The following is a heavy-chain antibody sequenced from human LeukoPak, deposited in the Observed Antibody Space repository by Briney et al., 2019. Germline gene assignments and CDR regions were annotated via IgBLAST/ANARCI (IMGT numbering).Heavy chain of an antibody. CDR2: TYYRSKSYS. CDR3: ARDSRVSNSLPLDR. CDR1: GDSVSSNSVA. J-gene: IGHJ5*02. V-gene: IGHV6-1*01. D-gene: IGHD4-11*01. Sequence: PSQTLSLTCAISGDSVSSNSVAWNWIRQSPSRGLEWLGRTYYRSKSYSDYAVSVKSRINFSPDTSKKQFSLHLTSVTPEDTAVYYCARDSRVSNSLPLDRWGQGTLVTVSS.